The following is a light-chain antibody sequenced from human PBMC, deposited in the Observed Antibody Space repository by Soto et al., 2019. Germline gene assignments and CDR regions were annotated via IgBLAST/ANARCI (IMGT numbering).Light chain of an antibody. V-gene: IGLV2-14*02. J-gene: IGLJ1*01. Sequence: QSALTQPASVSGSPGQSITISCAGTSNDIGNYNLVSWYQQHPGKAPKLMIYEGSKRPSGVSNRFSGSKSGNTASLTISGLQAEDEADYYCSSYTNTSTLYVFGTGTKVTVL. CDR1: SNDIGNYNL. CDR2: EGS. CDR3: SSYTNTSTLYV.